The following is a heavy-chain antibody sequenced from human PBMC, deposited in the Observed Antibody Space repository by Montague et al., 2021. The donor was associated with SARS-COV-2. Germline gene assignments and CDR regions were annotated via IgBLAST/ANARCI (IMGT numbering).Heavy chain of an antibody. Sequence: SLRLSCEASGFTFSSYEMNWVRQAPGKGLEWVSYITSSGSTIYYADSVMGRFTISRDNAKRSVYLQMNSLRAEDTAVYYCARDFRTYYYGSGSSSYGMDVWGQGTTVTVSS. V-gene: IGHV3-48*03. J-gene: IGHJ6*02. CDR1: GFTFSSYE. CDR2: ITSSGSTI. D-gene: IGHD3-10*01. CDR3: ARDFRTYYYGSGSSSYGMDV.